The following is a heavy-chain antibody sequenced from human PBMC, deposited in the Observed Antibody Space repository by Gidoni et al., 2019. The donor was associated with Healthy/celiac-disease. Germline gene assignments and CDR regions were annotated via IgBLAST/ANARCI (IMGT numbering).Heavy chain of an antibody. CDR1: GGSISSYY. J-gene: IGHJ3*02. CDR2: IYYSGST. Sequence: QVQLQASGPGLVKPSETLSLTCTVSGGSISSYYWSWIRQPPGKGLEWIGYIYYSGSTNYNPSLKSRVTISVDTSKNQFSLKLSSVTAADTAVYYCARDFLYGDLDAFDIWGQGTMVTVSS. V-gene: IGHV4-59*01. CDR3: ARDFLYGDLDAFDI. D-gene: IGHD4-17*01.